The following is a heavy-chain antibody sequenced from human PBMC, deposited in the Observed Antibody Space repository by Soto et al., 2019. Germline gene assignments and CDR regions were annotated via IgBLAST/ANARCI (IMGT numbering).Heavy chain of an antibody. CDR2: LYFNGGT. CDR3: ARGISKFSSWYEPQNLFAA. V-gene: IGHV4-30-4*01. Sequence: SETLSLTCNVSGGPINSPDYYWTWIRQSPGKGLEWIGYLYFNGGTQYNPSLRTPISMSLDTSKKHFSLKMRSVTGADTAVYYCARGISKFSSWYEPQNLFAAWGQRALVTVAS. J-gene: IGHJ5*02. D-gene: IGHD6-13*01. CDR1: GGPINSPDYY.